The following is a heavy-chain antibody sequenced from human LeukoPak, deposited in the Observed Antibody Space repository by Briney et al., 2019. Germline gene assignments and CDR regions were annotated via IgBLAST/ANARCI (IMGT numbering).Heavy chain of an antibody. CDR1: GFTFSSYW. D-gene: IGHD2-2*01. CDR2: IKQDGSEK. J-gene: IGHJ5*02. Sequence: GGSLRLSCAASGFTFSSYWMSWVRPAPGKGLEWVANIKQDGSEKYYVDSVKGRFTISRENAKNSLYLQMNSLRAGDTAVYYCARGVWYCSSTSCHNWFDPWGQGTLVTVSS. V-gene: IGHV3-7*01. CDR3: ARGVWYCSSTSCHNWFDP.